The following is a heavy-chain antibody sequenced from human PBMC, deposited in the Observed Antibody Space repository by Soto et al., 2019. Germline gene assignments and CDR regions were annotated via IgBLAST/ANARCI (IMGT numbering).Heavy chain of an antibody. CDR3: AKGISSMGYDFWSGPDY. CDR1: GFTFSSYW. J-gene: IGHJ4*02. V-gene: IGHV3-7*03. Sequence: PGGSLRLSCAASGFTFSSYWMSWVRQAPGKGLEWVANIKQDGSEKYYVDSVKGRFTISRDNAKNTLYLQMNSLRAEDTAVYYCAKGISSMGYDFWSGPDYWGQGTLVTVSS. CDR2: IKQDGSEK. D-gene: IGHD3-3*01.